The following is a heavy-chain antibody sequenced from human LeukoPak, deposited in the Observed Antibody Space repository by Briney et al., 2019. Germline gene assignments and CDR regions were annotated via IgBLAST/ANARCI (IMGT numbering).Heavy chain of an antibody. CDR3: AKPRAAYYYDSSGYVDY. J-gene: IGHJ4*02. D-gene: IGHD3-22*01. Sequence: PGGSLRLSCAASGFTFSSYAMHWVRQAPGKGLEWVAVISYDGSNKYYADSVKGRFTISRDNSKNTLYLQMNSLRAEDTAVYYCAKPRAAYYYDSSGYVDYWGQGTLVTVSS. CDR1: GFTFSSYA. V-gene: IGHV3-30-3*02. CDR2: ISYDGSNK.